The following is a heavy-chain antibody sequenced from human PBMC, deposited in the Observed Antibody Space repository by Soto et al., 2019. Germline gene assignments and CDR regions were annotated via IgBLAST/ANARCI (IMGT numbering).Heavy chain of an antibody. Sequence: QVQLVESGGGVVQPGRSLRLSCAASGFTFSSYGMHWVRQAPGKGLEWVAVIWYDGSNKYYADSVKGRFTISRDNSKNTLYLQMNRLRAEDTAVYYCARERIAVAEYDAFDIWGQGTMVTVSS. D-gene: IGHD6-19*01. CDR3: ARERIAVAEYDAFDI. V-gene: IGHV3-33*01. CDR1: GFTFSSYG. J-gene: IGHJ3*02. CDR2: IWYDGSNK.